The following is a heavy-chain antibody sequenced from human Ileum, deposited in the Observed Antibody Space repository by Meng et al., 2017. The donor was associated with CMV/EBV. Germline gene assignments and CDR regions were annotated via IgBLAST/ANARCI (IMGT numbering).Heavy chain of an antibody. V-gene: IGHV1-18*01. CDR3: TRGRAYGSGSYLPDY. D-gene: IGHD3-10*01. CDR2: ISTYNGNT. CDR1: GYTFTSYC. Sequence: QVQLVQSGTEVKKPGASVKVSCKASGYTFTSYCISWVRQAPGKGLEWMGWISTYNGNTNYAQKVQGRVTMTTDTSTTTVYMKLRSLRSDDTAVYYCTRGRAYGSGSYLPDYWGQGTLVTVSS. J-gene: IGHJ4*02.